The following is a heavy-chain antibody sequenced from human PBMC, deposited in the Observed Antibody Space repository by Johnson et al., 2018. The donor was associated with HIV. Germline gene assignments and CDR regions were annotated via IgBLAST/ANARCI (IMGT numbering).Heavy chain of an antibody. Sequence: QVQLVESGGDFVKPGGSLRLSCAASGFIFSDYYMTWIRQAPGKGLESISYISSSGRTIYYADSVKGRFTISKDNAKNSLYLQMNSLRAEDTALYYCARALRVVVVAATFDAFDIWGQGTMVTVSS. V-gene: IGHV3-11*01. D-gene: IGHD2-15*01. J-gene: IGHJ3*02. CDR3: ARALRVVVVAATFDAFDI. CDR1: GFIFSDYY. CDR2: ISSSGRTI.